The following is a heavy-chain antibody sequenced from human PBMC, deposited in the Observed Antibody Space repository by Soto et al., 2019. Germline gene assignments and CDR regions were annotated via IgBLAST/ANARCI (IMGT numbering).Heavy chain of an antibody. J-gene: IGHJ4*02. Sequence: SETLSLTCTVSGGSISSGGYYWSWIRQHPGKGLEWIGYIYYSGSTYYNPSLKSRVTISVDTSKNQFSLKLSSVTAADTAVYYCARGYGSGSYYGCDYWGQGTLVTVSS. D-gene: IGHD3-10*01. CDR2: IYYSGST. CDR1: GGSISSGGYY. V-gene: IGHV4-31*03. CDR3: ARGYGSGSYYGCDY.